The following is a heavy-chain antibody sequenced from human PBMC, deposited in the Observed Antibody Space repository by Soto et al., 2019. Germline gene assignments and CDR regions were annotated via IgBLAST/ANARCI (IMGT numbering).Heavy chain of an antibody. D-gene: IGHD5-12*01. CDR1: GYTFTGYY. V-gene: IGHV1-2*04. Sequence: GASVKVSCKASGYTFTGYYMHWVRQAPGQGLEWMGWINPNSGGTNYAQKFQGWVTMTRDTSISTAYMELSRLRSDDTAVYYCARSKYRGYAKGAFHFWGKGTMVTVS. CDR2: INPNSGGT. CDR3: ARSKYRGYAKGAFHF. J-gene: IGHJ3*01.